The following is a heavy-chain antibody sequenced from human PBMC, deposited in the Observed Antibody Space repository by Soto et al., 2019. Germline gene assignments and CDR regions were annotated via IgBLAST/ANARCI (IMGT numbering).Heavy chain of an antibody. J-gene: IGHJ4*02. CDR2: ISAYNGNT. V-gene: IGHV1-18*01. Sequence: ASVKVSCKASGYTFTSYGISWVRQAPGQGLEWMGWISAYNGNTNYAQKLQGRVTMTTDTSTSTAYMELRSLRSDDTAVYYCARGPSSRDNGYSSSFDYWGQGTLVTVSS. CDR1: GYTFTSYG. D-gene: IGHD6-19*01. CDR3: ARGPSSRDNGYSSSFDY.